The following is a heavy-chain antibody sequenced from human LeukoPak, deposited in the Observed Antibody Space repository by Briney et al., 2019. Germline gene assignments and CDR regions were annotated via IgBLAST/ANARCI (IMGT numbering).Heavy chain of an antibody. D-gene: IGHD4-11*01. CDR1: SGSISSGGYY. Sequence: PSQTLSLTCTVSSGSISSGGYYWSWIRQHPGKGLEWIGYIYYSGSTNYNPSLKSRVTISVDTSKNQFSLKLSSVTAADTAVYYCARDRKIPVTLYYYGMDVWGQGTTVTVSS. CDR2: IYYSGST. V-gene: IGHV4-31*03. CDR3: ARDRKIPVTLYYYGMDV. J-gene: IGHJ6*02.